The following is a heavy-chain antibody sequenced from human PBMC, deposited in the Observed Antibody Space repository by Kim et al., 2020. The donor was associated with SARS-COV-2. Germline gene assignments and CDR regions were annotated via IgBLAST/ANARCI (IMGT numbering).Heavy chain of an antibody. CDR1: GFIFSSYG. J-gene: IGHJ4*02. CDR3: AKATYSGSYYSDY. D-gene: IGHD1-26*01. CDR2: VSTDGSNE. V-gene: IGHV3-30*18. Sequence: GGSLRLSCAASGFIFSSYGMHWVRQAPGRGLEWVAAVSTDGSNEYYADSVKGRFTISRDNSKNTLYLQMNSLRVEDTAIYYCAKATYSGSYYSDYWGQ.